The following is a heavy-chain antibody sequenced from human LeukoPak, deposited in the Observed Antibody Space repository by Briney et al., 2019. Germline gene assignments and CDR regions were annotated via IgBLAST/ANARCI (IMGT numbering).Heavy chain of an antibody. CDR1: GFTFSSYG. V-gene: IGHV3-30*02. D-gene: IGHD5-12*01. CDR3: ASATPGYSGYGRPFDI. CDR2: IRSDGSNK. Sequence: GGSLRLSCAASGFTFSSYGMHWVRQAPGTGLEWVAFIRSDGSNKNYADSVKGRFTISRDNSKNTLYLQMNSLRAEDTALYYCASATPGYSGYGRPFDIWGQGTMVTVSS. J-gene: IGHJ3*02.